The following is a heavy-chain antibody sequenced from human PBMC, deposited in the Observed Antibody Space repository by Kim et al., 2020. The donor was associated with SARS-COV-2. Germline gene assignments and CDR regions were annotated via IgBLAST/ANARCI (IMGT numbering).Heavy chain of an antibody. D-gene: IGHD2-2*01. Sequence: GGSLRLSCAASGFTFSSYGMHWVRQAPGKGLEWVAVISYDGSNKYYADSVKGRFTISRDNSKNTLYLQMNSLRAEDTAVYYCAKALLRADIVVGFDPWGQGTLVTVSS. CDR2: ISYDGSNK. CDR1: GFTFSSYG. CDR3: AKALLRADIVVGFDP. J-gene: IGHJ5*02. V-gene: IGHV3-30*18.